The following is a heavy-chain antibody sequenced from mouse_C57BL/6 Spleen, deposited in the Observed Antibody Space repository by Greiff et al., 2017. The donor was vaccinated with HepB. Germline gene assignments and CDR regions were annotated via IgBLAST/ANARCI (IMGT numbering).Heavy chain of an antibody. V-gene: IGHV1-52*01. CDR3: ASGSSYSWFAY. J-gene: IGHJ3*01. CDR2: IDPSDSET. CDR1: GYTFTSYW. D-gene: IGHD1-1*01. Sequence: VQLQQPGAELVRPGSSVKLSCKASGYTFTSYWMHWVKQRPIQGLEWIGNIDPSDSETHYNQKFKDKATLTVDKSSSTAYMQLSSLTSEDSAVYYCASGSSYSWFAYWGQGTLVTVSA.